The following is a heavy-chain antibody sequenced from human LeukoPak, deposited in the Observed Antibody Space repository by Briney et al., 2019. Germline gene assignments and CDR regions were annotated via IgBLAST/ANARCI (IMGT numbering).Heavy chain of an antibody. CDR2: ISYDGSNK. V-gene: IGHV3-30-3*01. J-gene: IGHJ6*02. D-gene: IGHD3-3*01. CDR1: GFTFSSYA. CDR3: ARVSLRFLEWISMDV. Sequence: GRSLRLSCAASGFTFSSYAMHWVRQAPGKGLEWVADISYDGSNKYYADSVKGRFTISRDNSKNTLYLQMNSLRAEDTAVYYCARVSLRFLEWISMDVWGQGTTVTVSS.